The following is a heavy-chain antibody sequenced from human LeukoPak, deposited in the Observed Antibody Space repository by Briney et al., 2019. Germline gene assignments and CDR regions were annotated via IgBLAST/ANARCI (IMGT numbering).Heavy chain of an antibody. D-gene: IGHD3-9*01. J-gene: IGHJ3*02. V-gene: IGHV4-30-2*02. CDR2: IYHSGST. CDR3: ARRDDMNAFDI. Sequence: SETLSLTCAVSGGSISSGGYSWSWIQQPPGKGLEWIGYIYHSGSTYYNPSLKSRVTISLDTSKNQFSLKLSFVTAADTAVYYCARRDDMNAFDIWGQGTMVTVSS. CDR1: GGSISSGGYS.